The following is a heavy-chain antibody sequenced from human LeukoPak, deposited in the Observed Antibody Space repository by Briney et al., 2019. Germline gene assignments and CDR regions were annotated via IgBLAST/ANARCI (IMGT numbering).Heavy chain of an antibody. CDR2: ISHSGDT. D-gene: IGHD3-10*01. CDR3: ARGRVRGFGPHYFDY. Sequence: PSEALSLTCTVSGGSITNSPYHWAWIRQPPGRGPEWIGTISHSGDTQYNPSLTSRVTISLDTSKNQFSLKLSSVTAADTAVHYCARGRVRGFGPHYFDYWGQGTLVTVSS. CDR1: GGSITNSPYH. J-gene: IGHJ4*02. V-gene: IGHV4-39*07.